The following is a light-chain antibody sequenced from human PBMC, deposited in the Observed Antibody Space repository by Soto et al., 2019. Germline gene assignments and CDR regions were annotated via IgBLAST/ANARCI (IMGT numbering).Light chain of an antibody. V-gene: IGLV2-14*01. CDR1: NSDVGSYNY. Sequence: QSVLTQPASVSGSPGQSLTISCIGTNSDVGSYNYVSWYQQHPGKAPKLMIYEVSSRPSGVSSRFSGSKSGDTASLTISGLQAEDEADYYCSSYSSGSTLYVFGTGTKLTVL. J-gene: IGLJ1*01. CDR2: EVS. CDR3: SSYSSGSTLYV.